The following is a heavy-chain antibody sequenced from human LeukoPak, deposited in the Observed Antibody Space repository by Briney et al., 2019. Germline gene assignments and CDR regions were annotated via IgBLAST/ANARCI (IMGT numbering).Heavy chain of an antibody. CDR3: ARSEQWLVYYFDY. J-gene: IGHJ4*02. D-gene: IGHD6-19*01. Sequence: PSETLSLTCAVSGYSISSGYYWGWIRQPPGKGLEWIGSIYHIGSTYYNPSLKSRVTISVGTSKNQFSLKLSSVTAADTAVYYCARSEQWLVYYFDYWGQGTLVTVSS. V-gene: IGHV4-38-2*01. CDR2: IYHIGST. CDR1: GYSISSGYY.